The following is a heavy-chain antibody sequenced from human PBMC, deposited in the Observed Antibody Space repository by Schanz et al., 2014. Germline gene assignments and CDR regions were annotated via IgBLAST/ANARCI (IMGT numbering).Heavy chain of an antibody. V-gene: IGHV3-23*04. CDR3: AKDQGSYGSGSYSYFDY. J-gene: IGHJ4*02. Sequence: EVQLVESGGGLVQPGGSLRLSCAASGFTVSKNYMSWVRQAPGKGLEWVSGISGSGASTYYADSVKGRFTISRDNSKNTLYLQMNSLRAEDTAVYYCAKDQGSYGSGSYSYFDYWGQGTLATVSS. D-gene: IGHD3-10*01. CDR2: ISGSGAST. CDR1: GFTVSKNY.